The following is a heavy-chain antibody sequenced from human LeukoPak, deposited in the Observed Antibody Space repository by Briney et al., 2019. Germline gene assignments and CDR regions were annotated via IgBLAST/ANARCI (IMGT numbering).Heavy chain of an antibody. V-gene: IGHV1-3*01. CDR2: SNAGNGNT. D-gene: IGHD6-13*01. CDR3: ARERSSSSWCWFDP. Sequence: ASVKVSCKASGYTFTSYAMHWVRQAPGQRLEWMGWSNAGNGNTKYSQKFQGRVTMTRDTSISTAYMELSRLRSDDTAVYYCARERSSSSWCWFDPWGQGTLVTVSS. CDR1: GYTFTSYA. J-gene: IGHJ5*02.